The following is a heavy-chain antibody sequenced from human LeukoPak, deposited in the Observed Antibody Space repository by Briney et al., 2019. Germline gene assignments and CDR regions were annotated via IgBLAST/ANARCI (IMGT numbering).Heavy chain of an antibody. CDR1: GFTFSSYW. CDR3: ARVHSSGWYDLDY. CDR2: INSDGSST. V-gene: IGHV3-74*01. Sequence: GGSLRLSCAASGFTFSSYWMHWVRQAPGKGLVWVSRINSDGSSTSYADSVKGRFTISRDNAKNTLYLQTNSLRAEDTAVYYCARVHSSGWYDLDYWGQGTLVTVSS. J-gene: IGHJ4*02. D-gene: IGHD6-19*01.